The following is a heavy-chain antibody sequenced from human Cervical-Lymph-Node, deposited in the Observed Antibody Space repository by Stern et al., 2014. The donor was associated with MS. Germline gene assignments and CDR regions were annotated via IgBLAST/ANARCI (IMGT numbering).Heavy chain of an antibody. J-gene: IGHJ6*02. CDR3: ARETLTRSYYYGMDV. CDR2: VIPISGTT. V-gene: IGHV1-69*01. CDR1: GDTFSIYA. Sequence: QVQLGQSGGEVKKPGSSVKVSCKASGDTFSIYAISWVRPAPGQGLEWMGGVIPISGTTNYAQKFQGRVTITADEFTRTAYMELSSLRSEDTAVYYCARETLTRSYYYGMDVWGQGTTVTVSS. D-gene: IGHD4-11*01.